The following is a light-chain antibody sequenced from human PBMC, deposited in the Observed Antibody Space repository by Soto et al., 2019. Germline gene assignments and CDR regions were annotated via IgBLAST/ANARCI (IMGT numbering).Light chain of an antibody. CDR2: DVS. J-gene: IGLJ2*01. V-gene: IGLV2-14*03. CDR3: SSYTSSNTLKV. Sequence: QSALTKPASVSGAPGQSIPISCTGTSTGVGGYNYVSWYQQHPGKAPKLMIYDVSNRPSGVSNRFSGYKSGNTASLTTSGLQAEDEADYYCSSYTSSNTLKVFRGGTKLTAL. CDR1: STGVGGYNY.